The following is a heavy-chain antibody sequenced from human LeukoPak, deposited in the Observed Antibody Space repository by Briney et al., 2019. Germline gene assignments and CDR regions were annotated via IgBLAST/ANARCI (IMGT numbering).Heavy chain of an antibody. J-gene: IGHJ6*03. D-gene: IGHD6-6*01. Sequence: PGGSLRLSCAASGFTFSDYYMSWIRQARGKGLEWVSYISSSGSTIYYADSVKGRFTISRDNAKNSLYLQMNSLRAEDTAVYYCARELYSSSHLYYYYYYYIDVWGKGTTVTVSS. CDR3: ARELYSSSHLYYYYYYYIDV. CDR2: ISSSGSTI. CDR1: GFTFSDYY. V-gene: IGHV3-11*04.